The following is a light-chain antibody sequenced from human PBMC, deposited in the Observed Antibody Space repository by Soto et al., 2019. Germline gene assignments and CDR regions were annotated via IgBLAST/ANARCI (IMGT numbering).Light chain of an antibody. Sequence: DIQMTQSPSSVSASVGDRVTITCRASQDIGYALAWFQQKPGEAPSLLMYTASSLHSGVPSRFSGSRSGTDFNLTISSLQPEDSATYYCQQGNSFPLTFGGGTKVEIK. CDR2: TAS. J-gene: IGKJ4*01. CDR3: QQGNSFPLT. V-gene: IGKV1-12*01. CDR1: QDIGYA.